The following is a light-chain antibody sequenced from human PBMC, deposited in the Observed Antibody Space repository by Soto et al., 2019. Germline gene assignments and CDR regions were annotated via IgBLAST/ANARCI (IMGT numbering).Light chain of an antibody. CDR3: QRYNNWPPWT. J-gene: IGKJ1*01. V-gene: IGKV3-15*01. Sequence: RVMTQSPATLSLSPGERATLSCRASQSVSTNVAWYQQKPGQAPRLLIYGASTRATDIPARFSGSGSGTDFTLTISSLQSEDFAVYYCQRYNNWPPWTFGQGTKVEVK. CDR2: GAS. CDR1: QSVSTN.